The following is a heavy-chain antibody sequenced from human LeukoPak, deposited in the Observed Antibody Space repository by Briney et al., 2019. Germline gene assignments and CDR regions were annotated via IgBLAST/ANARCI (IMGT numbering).Heavy chain of an antibody. V-gene: IGHV4-59*01. CDR3: ARGRLGATY. D-gene: IGHD1-26*01. Sequence: SETLSLTCTVSGGSISSYYWSWIRQPPGKGPEWIGLIYDSGNTYYNPSLQSRVTISVDMSKNQFFLNLTSVTAADTAVYYCARGRLGATYWGQGTLVTVSS. CDR1: GGSISSYY. CDR2: IYDSGNT. J-gene: IGHJ4*02.